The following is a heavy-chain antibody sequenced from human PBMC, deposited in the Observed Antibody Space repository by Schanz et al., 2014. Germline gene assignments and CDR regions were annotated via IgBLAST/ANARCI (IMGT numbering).Heavy chain of an antibody. J-gene: IGHJ4*02. D-gene: IGHD4-4*01. CDR3: ARRPQLQCFDY. V-gene: IGHV1-18*04. CDR1: GYTFTSNG. CDR2: INTYNGDT. Sequence: QVQLVQSGAEVKEPGASVKVSCKASGYTFTSNGITWVRQAPGQGLEWMGWINTYNGDTAYAQNMQGRVSMTTETAASTAYMELRSLTSDDSAVYYCARRPQLQCFDYWGQGTLVTVSS.